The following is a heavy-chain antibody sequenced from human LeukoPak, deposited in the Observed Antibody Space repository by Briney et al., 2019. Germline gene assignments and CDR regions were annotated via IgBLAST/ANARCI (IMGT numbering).Heavy chain of an antibody. CDR2: IKQDGSQK. J-gene: IGHJ4*02. CDR1: GFTFSTYW. V-gene: IGHV3-7*01. Sequence: GGSLRLSCAASGFTFSTYWMTWVRQAPGKGLEWVANIKQDGSQKYYVDSVRGRFTISRDNAKNSLYLQMDSLRAEDTAVYYCARDTGCAGGTCFSFYDYWGQGTLVTVSS. CDR3: ARDTGCAGGTCFSFYDY. D-gene: IGHD2-15*01.